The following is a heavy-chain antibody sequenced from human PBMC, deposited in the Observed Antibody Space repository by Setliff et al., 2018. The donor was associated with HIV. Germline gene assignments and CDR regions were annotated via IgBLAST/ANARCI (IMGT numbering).Heavy chain of an antibody. V-gene: IGHV4-59*11. CDR2: IYSSGSA. J-gene: IGHJ6*03. Sequence: SETLSLTCTVSGGSINSHYWSWIRQSPGKGLEWIGYIYSSGSAKYNPSLKSRVSISADTSKNKFSLKLMSVTSADTAMYFCARVSSGPPPYYHHIDVWGKGTAVTVSS. D-gene: IGHD6-6*01. CDR3: ARVSSGPPPYYHHIDV. CDR1: GGSINSHY.